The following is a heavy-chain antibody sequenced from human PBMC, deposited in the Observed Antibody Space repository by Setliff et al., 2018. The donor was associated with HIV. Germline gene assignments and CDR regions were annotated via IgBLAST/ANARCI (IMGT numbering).Heavy chain of an antibody. J-gene: IGHJ6*03. V-gene: IGHV3-9*01. Sequence: GGSLRLSCAASGFTFDDYAMHWVRQPPGKGLEWVASIGRDSNHIGYADSVKGRFTVSRDNAKNSLYLQMNSVRAEDKAVYYCAKDWDPAGEFYYMDVWGKGTTVTVSS. CDR3: AKDWDPAGEFYYMDV. CDR1: GFTFDDYA. D-gene: IGHD3-16*01. CDR2: IGRDSNHI.